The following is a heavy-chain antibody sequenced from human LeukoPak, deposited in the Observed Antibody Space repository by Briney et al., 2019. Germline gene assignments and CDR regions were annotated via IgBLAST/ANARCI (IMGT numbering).Heavy chain of an antibody. J-gene: IGHJ5*02. V-gene: IGHV4-4*02. CDR3: ARVIMSSGYRSWFDP. Sequence: SETLSLTCAVSGGSISSSNWWSWVRQPPGKGLEWIGTIFYSGSTYYNPSLKSRVTISVDTSKNQFSLKLKSVTAADTAVYYCARVIMSSGYRSWFDPWGQGTLVTVSS. CDR1: GGSISSSNW. CDR2: IFYSGST. D-gene: IGHD6-19*01.